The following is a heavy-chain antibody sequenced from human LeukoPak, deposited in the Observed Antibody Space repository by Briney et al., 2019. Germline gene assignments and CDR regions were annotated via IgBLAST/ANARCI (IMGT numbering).Heavy chain of an antibody. CDR3: ARQSVGATTSFDY. CDR1: GYSFTSYW. D-gene: IGHD1-26*01. V-gene: IGHV5-51*01. J-gene: IGHJ4*02. CDR2: MYPGDSDT. Sequence: GESLKISCRGSGYSFTSYWIGWVRQMPGKGLEWMGIMYPGDSDTRYSPSFQGQVTISADKSISTAYLQWSSLKASDTAMYYCARQSVGATTSFDYWGQGTLVSVSS.